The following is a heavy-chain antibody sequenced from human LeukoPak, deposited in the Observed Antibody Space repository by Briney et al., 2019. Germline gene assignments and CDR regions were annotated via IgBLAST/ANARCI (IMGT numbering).Heavy chain of an antibody. CDR1: GFTFSSYG. J-gene: IGHJ4*02. CDR3: ARDPSLRVTLDY. V-gene: IGHV3-30*03. Sequence: PGRSLRLSCAASGFTFSSYGMHWVRQAPGKGLEWVAVISYDGSNKYYADSVKGRFTISRDNSKNTLSLQMNSLRAEDTAVYFCARDPSLRVTLDYWGQGTLVTVSS. CDR2: ISYDGSNK. D-gene: IGHD4-4*01.